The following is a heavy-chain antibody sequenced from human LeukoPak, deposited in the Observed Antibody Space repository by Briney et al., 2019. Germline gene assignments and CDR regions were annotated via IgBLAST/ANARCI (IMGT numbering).Heavy chain of an antibody. CDR2: INPSGGST. D-gene: IGHD1-26*01. V-gene: IGHV1-46*01. CDR1: GYTFTSYY. CDR3: ARGQSEVGARGYYFDY. J-gene: IGHJ4*02. Sequence: ASVKVSCKASGYTFTSYYMHWVRQAPGQGLEWMGIINPSGGSTSYTQKFQGRVTMTRDTSTSTVYMELSSLRSEDTAVYYCARGQSEVGARGYYFDYWGQGTLVTVSS.